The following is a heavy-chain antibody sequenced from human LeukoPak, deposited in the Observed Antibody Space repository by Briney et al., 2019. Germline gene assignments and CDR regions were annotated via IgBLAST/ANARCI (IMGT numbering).Heavy chain of an antibody. CDR1: GGSISSGGYS. D-gene: IGHD5-12*01. CDR3: ARARSATYFDY. J-gene: IGHJ4*02. CDR2: IYHSGST. Sequence: SQTLSLTCAVSGGSISSGGYSWSWIRQPPGKGLEWIGYIYHSGSTYYNPSLKSRVAISVDRSKNQFSLKLSSVTAADTAVCYCARARSATYFDYWGQGTLVTVSS. V-gene: IGHV4-30-2*01.